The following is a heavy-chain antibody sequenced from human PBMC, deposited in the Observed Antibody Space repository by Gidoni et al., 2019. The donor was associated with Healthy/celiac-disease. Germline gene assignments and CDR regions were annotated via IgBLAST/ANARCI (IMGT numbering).Heavy chain of an antibody. J-gene: IGHJ4*02. CDR2: ISGSGGTT. V-gene: IGHV3-23*01. CDR1: GFTFSSYA. Sequence: EVQLLESWGGLVQPGGSLRLSCAASGFTFSSYAMSWVRQAPGKGLEWVSGISGSGGTTYYADSVKGRFTISRDNSKNTLYLQMNSLRAEDTAVYYCAKGRGYSSGCLDYWGQGTLVTVSS. D-gene: IGHD6-19*01. CDR3: AKGRGYSSGCLDY.